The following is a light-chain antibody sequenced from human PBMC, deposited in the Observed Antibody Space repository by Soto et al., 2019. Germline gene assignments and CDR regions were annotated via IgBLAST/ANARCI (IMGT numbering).Light chain of an antibody. CDR2: VNSDGSH. J-gene: IGLJ1*01. CDR1: SGHSSYA. V-gene: IGLV4-69*01. Sequence: QSVLTQSPSASASLGASVKLTCTLSSGHSSYAIAWHQQQPEKGPRYLMKVNSDGSHNKGGGIPDRFSGSSSGTERYLTISSLQSEDEADYYCQTWGSDVPVFGTGTKLTVL. CDR3: QTWGSDVPV.